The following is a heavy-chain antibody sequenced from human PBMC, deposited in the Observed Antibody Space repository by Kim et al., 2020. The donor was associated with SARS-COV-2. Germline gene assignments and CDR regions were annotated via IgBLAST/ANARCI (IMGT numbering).Heavy chain of an antibody. Sequence: GGSLRLSCSASGFTFGSYGMTWVRQAPGKGLEWVSAISGSGDNTYYADSVRGRFTISRDDSKNTVYLQMNSLRAEDKGVYYCAKVGSGSVYYYNHYGTDVWRQGTTVTVS. V-gene: IGHV3-23*01. CDR3: AKVGSGSVYYYNHYGTDV. CDR1: GFTFGSYG. D-gene: IGHD3-10*01. CDR2: ISGSGDNT. J-gene: IGHJ6*02.